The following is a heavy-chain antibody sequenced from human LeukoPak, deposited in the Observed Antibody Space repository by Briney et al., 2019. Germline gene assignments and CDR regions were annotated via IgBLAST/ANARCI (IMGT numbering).Heavy chain of an antibody. Sequence: SGTLSLTCAVSGGSISSSNWWSWVRQPPGKGLEWIGDINPRGSTNYNPSLKTRVTISVDTSKNQFSLKLRSVSAEDTAVYYCARLFGTGTPFDYWGQGTLVTVSS. CDR1: GGSISSSNW. J-gene: IGHJ4*02. CDR2: INPRGST. D-gene: IGHD1-1*01. CDR3: ARLFGTGTPFDY. V-gene: IGHV4-4*02.